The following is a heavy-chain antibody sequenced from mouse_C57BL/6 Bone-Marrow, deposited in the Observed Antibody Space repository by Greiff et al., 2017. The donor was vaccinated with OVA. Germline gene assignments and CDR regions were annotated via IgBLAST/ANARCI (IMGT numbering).Heavy chain of an antibody. CDR1: GYTFTSYW. CDR3: APSLSNPPWFAY. Sequence: QVQLQQPGAELVKPGASVKVSCKASGYTFTSYWMHWVKQRPGQGLEWIGRIHPSDSDTNYNQKFKGKATLTVDKSSSTAYMQLSSLTSEDSAVYYCAPSLSNPPWFAYWGQGTLVTVSA. D-gene: IGHD6-5*01. V-gene: IGHV1-74*01. J-gene: IGHJ3*01. CDR2: IHPSDSDT.